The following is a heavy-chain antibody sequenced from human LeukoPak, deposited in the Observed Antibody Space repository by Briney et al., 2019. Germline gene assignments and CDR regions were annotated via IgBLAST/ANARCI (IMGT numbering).Heavy chain of an antibody. CDR1: GYTLTELS. J-gene: IGHJ6*03. D-gene: IGHD2-21*01. Sequence: ASVKVSCKVSGYTLTELSMHWVRQAPGKGLEWMGGFDPEDGETIYAQKFQGRVTMTEDTSTDTAYMELSSLRSEDTAVYYCATRVVQYYYYYYYMDVWGKGTTVTVSS. V-gene: IGHV1-24*01. CDR2: FDPEDGET. CDR3: ATRVVQYYYYYYYMDV.